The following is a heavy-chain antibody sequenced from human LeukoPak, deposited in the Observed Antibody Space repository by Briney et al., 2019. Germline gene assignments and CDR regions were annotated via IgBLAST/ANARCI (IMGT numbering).Heavy chain of an antibody. CDR1: GGSISSYY. V-gene: IGHV4-59*01. D-gene: IGHD2-15*01. CDR2: IYYSGST. J-gene: IGHJ6*02. Sequence: SETLSLTCTVSGGSISSYYWSWIRQSPGKGLEWIGYIYYSGSTNYNPSLKSRVTISVDTSKNQFSLKLSSVTAADTAVYYCARGGVVPTNYYYYYAMDVWGQGTTVTVSS. CDR3: ARGGVVPTNYYYYYAMDV.